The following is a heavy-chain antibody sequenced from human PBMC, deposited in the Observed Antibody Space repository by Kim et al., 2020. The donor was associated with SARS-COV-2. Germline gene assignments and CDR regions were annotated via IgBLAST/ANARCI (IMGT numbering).Heavy chain of an antibody. CDR1: GYTFTDYY. Sequence: ASVKVSCKASGYTFTDYYMHWVRQAPGQGLEWMGWINPNSGATNYAQKFQGRVTMSRDTSISTAYMELSSLRSDDTAVYYCAGPLEGRGSYGLDAFDIWGQGAMVSVSS. D-gene: IGHD1-26*01. CDR3: AGPLEGRGSYGLDAFDI. J-gene: IGHJ3*02. CDR2: INPNSGAT. V-gene: IGHV1-2*02.